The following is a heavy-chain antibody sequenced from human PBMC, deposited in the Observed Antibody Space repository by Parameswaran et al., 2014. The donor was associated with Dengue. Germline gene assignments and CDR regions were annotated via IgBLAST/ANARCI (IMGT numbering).Heavy chain of an antibody. J-gene: IGHJ5*02. V-gene: IGHV4-59*01. Sequence: RWIRQPPGKGLEWIGYIYYSGSTNYNPSLKSRVTISVDTSKNQLSLKLSSVTAADTAVYYCARGSPRGFDPWGQGTLVTVSS. CDR2: IYYSGST. CDR3: ARGSPRGFDP.